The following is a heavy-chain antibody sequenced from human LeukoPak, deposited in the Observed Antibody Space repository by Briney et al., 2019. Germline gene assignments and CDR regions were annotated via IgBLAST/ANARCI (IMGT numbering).Heavy chain of an antibody. J-gene: IGHJ4*02. CDR3: AGIGHYYDSSGYI. CDR1: GGSFSGYY. D-gene: IGHD3-22*01. Sequence: SETLSLTCAVYGGSFSGYYWNCIRQPPGKGLEWIGEINHSGSTNYNPSLKSRVAISVDTSNNQFSLKLSSVTAADTAVYYCAGIGHYYDSSGYIWGQGTLVTVSS. CDR2: INHSGST. V-gene: IGHV4-34*01.